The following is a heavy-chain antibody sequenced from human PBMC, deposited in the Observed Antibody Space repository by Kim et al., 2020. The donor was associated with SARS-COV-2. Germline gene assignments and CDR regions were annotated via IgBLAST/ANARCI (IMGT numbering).Heavy chain of an antibody. J-gene: IGHJ6*02. Sequence: GGSLRLSCAASGFTFSSYSKNWVRQAPGKGLEWVSSISSSSSYIYYADSVKGRFTISRDNAKNSLYLQMNSLRAEDTAVYYCAREDTEDYYYGMDVWGQGTTLTVSS. CDR2: ISSSSSYI. V-gene: IGHV3-21*01. CDR3: AREDTEDYYYGMDV. D-gene: IGHD5-18*01. CDR1: GFTFSSYS.